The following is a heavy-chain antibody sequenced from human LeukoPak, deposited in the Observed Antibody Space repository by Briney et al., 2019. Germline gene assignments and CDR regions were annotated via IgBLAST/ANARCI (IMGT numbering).Heavy chain of an antibody. CDR3: ARGRKFLEWLLPDYYYYYMDV. CDR2: IIPIFGTA. D-gene: IGHD3-3*01. V-gene: IGHV1-69*01. CDR1: GGTFSSYA. J-gene: IGHJ6*03. Sequence: GSSVKVSCKASGGTFSSYAISWVRQAPGQGLEWMEGIIPIFGTANYAQKFQGRVTITADESTSTAYMELSSLRSEDTAVYYCARGRKFLEWLLPDYYYYYMDVWGKGTTVTVSS.